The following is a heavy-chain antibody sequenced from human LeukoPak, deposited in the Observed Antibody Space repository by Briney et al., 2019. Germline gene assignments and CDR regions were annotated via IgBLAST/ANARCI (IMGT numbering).Heavy chain of an antibody. J-gene: IGHJ6*02. CDR3: AREGASGSYHYVMDV. CDR1: GFTFSSYE. Sequence: GGSLRLSCTASGFTFSSYEMNWVRQAPGKGLEWLSYIRSSASTIYYADSVKGRFTISRDNAKNSLYLQMSSLRAEDTAIYYCAREGASGSYHYVMDVWGQGTTVTVSS. V-gene: IGHV3-48*03. D-gene: IGHD1-26*01. CDR2: IRSSASTI.